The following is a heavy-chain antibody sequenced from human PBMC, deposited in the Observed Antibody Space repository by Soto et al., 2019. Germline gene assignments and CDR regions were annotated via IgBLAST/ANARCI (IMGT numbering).Heavy chain of an antibody. J-gene: IGHJ6*02. CDR2: ISYDGSNK. D-gene: IGHD4-4*01. CDR1: GFTFSTYG. V-gene: IGHV3-30*03. CDR3: ARDYSNYFYYHYGMDV. Sequence: GGSLRLSCAASGFTFSTYGMHWVRQAPGKGLEWVAIISYDGSNKYYADSVKGRFTISRDNSKNTLYLQMNSLRAEDTAVYYCARDYSNYFYYHYGMDVWGQGTTVTVSS.